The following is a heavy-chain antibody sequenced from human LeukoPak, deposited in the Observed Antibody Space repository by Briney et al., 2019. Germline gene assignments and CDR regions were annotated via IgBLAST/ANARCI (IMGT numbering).Heavy chain of an antibody. CDR3: ARGWNSGKHFEI. CDR2: ISYDGGTI. Sequence: PGGSLTLSCTACGLPLINDEMNWVRQAPGKGLEGVAKISYDGGTIHYRDSVEGRFTASRDNAKNSLYLEMSSLRVEDTAVYYCARGWNSGKHFEIWGQGAMVIVSP. V-gene: IGHV3-48*03. J-gene: IGHJ3*02. D-gene: IGHD1-1*01. CDR1: GLPLINDE.